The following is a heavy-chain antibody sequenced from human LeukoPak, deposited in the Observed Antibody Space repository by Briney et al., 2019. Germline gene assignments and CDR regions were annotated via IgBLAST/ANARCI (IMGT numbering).Heavy chain of an antibody. CDR1: GFTFNNYG. Sequence: GGSLRLSCAASGFTFNNYGMHYVRQAPGKGLEWVAVISDDGRNKNYADSVKGRFTISRDNSNNTLYLQMNSLRAEDTGVYYCAKDRETTASGTFDYWGQGTLVTVSS. D-gene: IGHD6-13*01. V-gene: IGHV3-30*18. CDR3: AKDRETTASGTFDY. CDR2: ISDDGRNK. J-gene: IGHJ4*02.